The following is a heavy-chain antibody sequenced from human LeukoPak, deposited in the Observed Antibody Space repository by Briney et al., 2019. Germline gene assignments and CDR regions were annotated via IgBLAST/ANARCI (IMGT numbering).Heavy chain of an antibody. D-gene: IGHD2-2*01. CDR3: ARDGALYCSSASCHFFASFRYMDV. V-gene: IGHV3-33*01. Sequence: PGGSLRLSCAASGFTFSSYGMHWVRQAPGKGLEWVAVIWYDGSKKYHADTVKGRFTISRDNSKNTLYLQVNSLRAEDTAVYYCARDGALYCSSASCHFFASFRYMDVWGKGTTVTVSS. J-gene: IGHJ6*03. CDR2: IWYDGSKK. CDR1: GFTFSSYG.